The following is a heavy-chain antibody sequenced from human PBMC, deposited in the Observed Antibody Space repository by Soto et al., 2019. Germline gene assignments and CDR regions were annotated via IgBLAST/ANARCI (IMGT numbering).Heavy chain of an antibody. Sequence: PGESLKISCKGSGYTFNIYWIAWVRQMPGKGLEWMGVIYPVDSDTRNSPSFQGQVTISVDKSINTAYLQWSSLQASDTAIYYCARQDGDGLFYFDYWGQGTPVTVSS. D-gene: IGHD4-17*01. J-gene: IGHJ4*02. V-gene: IGHV5-51*01. CDR2: IYPVDSDT. CDR1: GYTFNIYW. CDR3: ARQDGDGLFYFDY.